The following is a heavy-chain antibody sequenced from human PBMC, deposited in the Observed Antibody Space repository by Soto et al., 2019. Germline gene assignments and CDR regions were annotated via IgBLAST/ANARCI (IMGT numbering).Heavy chain of an antibody. CDR2: ISSSSSYI. CDR3: AIGDTAMVYYYYGMDV. CDR1: GFTFSSYS. D-gene: IGHD5-18*01. V-gene: IGHV3-21*01. J-gene: IGHJ6*02. Sequence: GGSLRLSCAASGFTFSSYSMNWVRQTPGKGLEWVSSISSSSSYIYYADSVKGRFTISRDNAKNSLYLQMNSLRAEDTAVYYYAIGDTAMVYYYYGMDVWGQGTTVTVSS.